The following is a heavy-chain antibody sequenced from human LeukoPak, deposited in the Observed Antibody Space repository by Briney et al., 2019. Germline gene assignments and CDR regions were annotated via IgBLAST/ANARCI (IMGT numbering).Heavy chain of an antibody. CDR1: GGSISSYY. V-gene: IGHV4-59*08. Sequence: SETLSLTCTVSGGSISSYYWSWIRQPPGKGLEWIGYIYYSGSTNYNPSLKSRVTISVDTSKNQFSLKLSSVTAADTAVYYCASLPLWFEGPSPQFDYWGQGTLVTVSS. CDR3: ASLPLWFEGPSPQFDY. J-gene: IGHJ4*02. D-gene: IGHD3-10*01. CDR2: IYYSGST.